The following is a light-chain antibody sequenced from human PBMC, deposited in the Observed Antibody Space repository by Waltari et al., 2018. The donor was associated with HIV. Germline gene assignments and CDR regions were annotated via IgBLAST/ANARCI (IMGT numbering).Light chain of an antibody. V-gene: IGKV1-12*01. CDR2: AAS. J-gene: IGKJ4*01. CDR3: QQASSFPLS. CDR1: QDITTS. Sequence: IQMPQSPSSLSAFVGDKVIISCRASQDITTSLAWYQVKPGGPPRLLIFAASGLHGGVPPRFSGSGSGTVFALTISNLQPEDSATYYCQQASSFPLSFGGGTKVEI.